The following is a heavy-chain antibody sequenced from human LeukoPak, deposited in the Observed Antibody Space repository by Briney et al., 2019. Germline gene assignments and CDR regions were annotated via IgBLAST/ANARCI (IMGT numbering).Heavy chain of an antibody. Sequence: GGSLRLSCETAGFTFSSYVTHWVRRTPGKGLVWVSRISHDGIISYADSVKGRFTISRDNAKNTLILQMNSLRVEDTAVYYCARDWVYKIDYWGRGTLVTVSS. J-gene: IGHJ4*02. CDR1: GFTFSSYV. V-gene: IGHV3-74*01. D-gene: IGHD5-24*01. CDR3: ARDWVYKIDY. CDR2: ISHDGII.